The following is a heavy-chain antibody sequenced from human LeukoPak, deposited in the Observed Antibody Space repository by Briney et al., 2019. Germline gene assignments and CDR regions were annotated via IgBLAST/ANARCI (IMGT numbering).Heavy chain of an antibody. CDR2: VWYDGTTK. CDR3: AKVPCSGSYHDYFFDS. J-gene: IGHJ4*02. Sequence: GGSLRLSCAASGFNFSSYGMHWVRQAPGKGLEWVALVWYDGTTKHYADSVRGRFTISRDNSKNTLHLQMNGLRAEDTAIYYCAKVPCSGSYHDYFFDSWGQGTLVTVSS. V-gene: IGHV3-33*06. D-gene: IGHD1-26*01. CDR1: GFNFSSYG.